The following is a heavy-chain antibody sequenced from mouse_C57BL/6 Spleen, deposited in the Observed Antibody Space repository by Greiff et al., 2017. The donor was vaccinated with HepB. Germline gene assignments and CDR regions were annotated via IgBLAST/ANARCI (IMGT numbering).Heavy chain of an antibody. CDR3: ARNEGLLLYPWYFDV. D-gene: IGHD1-1*01. Sequence: VMLVESGPGLVQPSQSLSITCTVSGFSLTSYGVHWVRQSPGKGLEWLGVIWSGGSTDYNAAFISRLSISKDNSKSQVFFKMNSLQADDTAIYYCARNEGLLLYPWYFDVWGTGTTVTVSS. V-gene: IGHV2-2*01. CDR1: GFSLTSYG. J-gene: IGHJ1*03. CDR2: IWSGGST.